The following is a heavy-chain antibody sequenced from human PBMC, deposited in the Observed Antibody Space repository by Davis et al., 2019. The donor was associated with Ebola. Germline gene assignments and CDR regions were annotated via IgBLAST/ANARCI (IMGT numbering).Heavy chain of an antibody. CDR1: GFTFSSYA. J-gene: IGHJ6*02. CDR2: IRSKAYGGTT. V-gene: IGHV3-49*04. Sequence: GGSLRLSCAASGFTFSSYAMHWVRQASGKGLEWVGFIRSKAYGGTTEYAASVKGRFTISRDDSKSIAYLQMNSLKTEDTAVYYCTRGRGSGRDYYYGMDVWGQGTTVTVSS. D-gene: IGHD3-10*01. CDR3: TRGRGSGRDYYYGMDV.